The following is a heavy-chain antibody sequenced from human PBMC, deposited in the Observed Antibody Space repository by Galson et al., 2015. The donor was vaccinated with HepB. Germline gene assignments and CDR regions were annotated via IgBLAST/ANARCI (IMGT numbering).Heavy chain of an antibody. D-gene: IGHD6-13*01. Sequence: SLRLSCAASGFTFSSYSMNWVRQAPGKGLEWVSSISSSSSYIYYADSVKGRFTISRDNAKNSLYLQMNSLRAEDTAVYYCARDSSSPSWYDYWGQGTLVTVSS. V-gene: IGHV3-21*01. J-gene: IGHJ4*02. CDR2: ISSSSSYI. CDR3: ARDSSSPSWYDY. CDR1: GFTFSSYS.